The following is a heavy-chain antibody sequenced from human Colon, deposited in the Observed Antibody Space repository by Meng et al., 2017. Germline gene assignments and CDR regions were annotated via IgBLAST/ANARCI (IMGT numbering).Heavy chain of an antibody. CDR3: ARDLAGDNAFDI. CDR2: IYYSGNT. V-gene: IGHV4-61*01. D-gene: IGHD6-19*01. Sequence: SETLSLTCTVSGGPVGSSRYYWSWIRQPPGKGLQWIGYIYYSGNTNYNPSIKSRVTLSVDTSKNQFSLKLNSVTAADTAVYYCARDLAGDNAFDIWGQGTMVTVSS. CDR1: GGPVGSSRYY. J-gene: IGHJ3*02.